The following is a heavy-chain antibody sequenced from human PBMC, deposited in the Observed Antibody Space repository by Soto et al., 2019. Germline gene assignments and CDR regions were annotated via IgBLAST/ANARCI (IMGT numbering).Heavy chain of an antibody. CDR3: ASAPVAATGPYYYYGMDV. D-gene: IGHD2-15*01. J-gene: IGHJ6*02. CDR1: GGSISSYY. V-gene: IGHV4-59*01. Sequence: SETLSLTCTVSGGSISSYYWSWIRQPPGKGLEWIGYIYYRGSTNYNPSLKSRVTISVDTSKNQFSLKLSSVTAADTAVYYCASAPVAATGPYYYYGMDVWGQGTTVTVSS. CDR2: IYYRGST.